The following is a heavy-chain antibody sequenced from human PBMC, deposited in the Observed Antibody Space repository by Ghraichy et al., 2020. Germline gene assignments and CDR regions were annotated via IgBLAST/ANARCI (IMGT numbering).Heavy chain of an antibody. CDR2: IGDSGSYI. D-gene: IGHD3-9*01. CDR3: ARLPHTYDILTGDYPNMFAY. V-gene: IGHV3-21*01. J-gene: IGHJ4*02. CDR1: GFTFSSYS. Sequence: GGSLRLSCAASGFTFSSYSMNWVRQAPGKGLEWLSLIGDSGSYIFYADSVKGRFTISRDNAKNSLYLQMNSLRAEDTAVYYCARLPHTYDILTGDYPNMFAYWGQGTLVTVSS.